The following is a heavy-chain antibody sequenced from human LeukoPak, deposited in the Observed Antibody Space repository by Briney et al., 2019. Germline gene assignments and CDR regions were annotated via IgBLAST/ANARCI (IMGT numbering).Heavy chain of an antibody. CDR1: GGSISSYY. CDR2: IYYSGST. D-gene: IGHD3-22*01. J-gene: IGHJ4*02. Sequence: SETLSLTCTVSGGSISSYYWSWIRQPPGKGLEWIGYIYYSGSTNYNPSLKSRVTISVDTSKNQFSLKLSSVTAADTAVYYCARHSDYYGSFDYWGQGTLVTVSS. CDR3: ARHSDYYGSFDY. V-gene: IGHV4-59*08.